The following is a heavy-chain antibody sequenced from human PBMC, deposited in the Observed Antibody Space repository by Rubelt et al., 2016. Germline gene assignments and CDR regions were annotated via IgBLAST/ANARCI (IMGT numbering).Heavy chain of an antibody. D-gene: IGHD2-21*01. CDR1: GYTLTGYF. CDR3: ANHPPYCAGDCLGY. V-gene: IGHV1-2*02. J-gene: IGHJ4*02. Sequence: QVQLVQSGAEVKKPGASVRVSCEASGYTLTGYFIHWVRQAPGQGLEWMGWINLNNGGTNYAQKFQGRVTMTRDMSISTAYMELSRLGSDDTAVYYCANHPPYCAGDCLGYWGQGTLVTVSS. CDR2: INLNNGGT.